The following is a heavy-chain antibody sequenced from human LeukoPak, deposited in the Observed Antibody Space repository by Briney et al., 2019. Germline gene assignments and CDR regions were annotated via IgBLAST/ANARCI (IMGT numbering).Heavy chain of an antibody. J-gene: IGHJ1*01. CDR3: ARDTFYDFWSGRGIEH. Sequence: ASVKVSCKASGYTFTSYDINWVRQATGQGLEWMGWMNPNSGNTGYAQKFQGRVTITRNTSISTAYMELSSLRSEDTAVYYCARDTFYDFWSGRGIEHWGQGTLVTVSS. D-gene: IGHD3-3*01. V-gene: IGHV1-8*03. CDR2: MNPNSGNT. CDR1: GYTFTSYD.